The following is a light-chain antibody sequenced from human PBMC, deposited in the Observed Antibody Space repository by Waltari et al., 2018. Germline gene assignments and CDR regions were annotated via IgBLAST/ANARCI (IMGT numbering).Light chain of an antibody. J-gene: IGKJ1*01. CDR2: GAS. CDR3: QKYDRLPAT. V-gene: IGKV3-20*01. CDR1: QSVSRY. Sequence: FCRASQSVSRYLAWYQQKPGQAPRLLIYGASSRATGIPDRFSGVGSGTDFSLTISRLEPEDFAVYYCQKYDRLPATFGQGTKVEIK.